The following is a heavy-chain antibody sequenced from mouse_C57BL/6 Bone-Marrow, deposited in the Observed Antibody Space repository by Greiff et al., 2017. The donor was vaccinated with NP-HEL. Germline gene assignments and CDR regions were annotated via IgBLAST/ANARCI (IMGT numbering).Heavy chain of an antibody. J-gene: IGHJ4*01. D-gene: IGHD2-5*01. V-gene: IGHV5-6*01. CDR1: GFTFSSYG. CDR2: ISSGGSYT. Sequence: VQLQQSGGDLVKPGGSLKLSCAASGFTFSSYGMSWVRQTPDKRLEWVATISSGGSYTYYPDSVKGRFTISRDNAKNPLYLQMSSLKSEDTAMYYCARTYYSNFLYYAMDYWGQGTSVTVSS. CDR3: ARTYYSNFLYYAMDY.